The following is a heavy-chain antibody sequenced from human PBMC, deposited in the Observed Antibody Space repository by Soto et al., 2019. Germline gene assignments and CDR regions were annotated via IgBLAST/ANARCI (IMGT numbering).Heavy chain of an antibody. D-gene: IGHD2-2*01. J-gene: IGHJ6*02. V-gene: IGHV4-38-2*01. Sequence: PSETLSLTCAVSGYSISSGNYWAWIRQPPGRGLEWIGSLYHIGSTHYNTSLKSRVTISVDTSKNHFSLELSSVTAADTAIYYCRSSPSRYDEYCVDVWGQGTMVTVSS. CDR2: LYHIGST. CDR3: RSSPSRYDEYCVDV. CDR1: GYSISSGNY.